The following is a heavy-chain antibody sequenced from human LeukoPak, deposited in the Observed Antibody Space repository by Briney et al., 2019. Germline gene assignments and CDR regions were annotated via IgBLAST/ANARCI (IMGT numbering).Heavy chain of an antibody. D-gene: IGHD3-10*01. J-gene: IGHJ4*02. V-gene: IGHV4-4*07. CDR1: GASMSTYY. CDR3: ARAPMVRGLMFPFGY. CDR2: IFSSGST. Sequence: SETLSLTCNVSGASMSTYYWSWIRQPAGKGLEWIGRIFSSGSTYYNPSLQSRVTMSIDTSQNHFSLKLSSVTAADTAVYFCARAPMVRGLMFPFGYWGQGTLVAVSS.